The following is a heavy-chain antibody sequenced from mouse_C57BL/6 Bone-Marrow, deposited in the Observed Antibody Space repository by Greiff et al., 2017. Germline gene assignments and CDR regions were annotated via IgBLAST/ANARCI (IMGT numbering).Heavy chain of an antibody. J-gene: IGHJ2*01. D-gene: IGHD2-2*01. CDR3: AREGIYYGYE. Sequence: VQLQQPGAELVMPGASVKLSCKASGYTFTSYWMHWVKQRPGQGLEWIGEIDPSDSYTNYNQKFKGKSTLTVDKSSSTAYMQLSSLTSEDSAVYYCAREGIYYGYEWGLGTTLSVSS. V-gene: IGHV1-69*01. CDR1: GYTFTSYW. CDR2: IDPSDSYT.